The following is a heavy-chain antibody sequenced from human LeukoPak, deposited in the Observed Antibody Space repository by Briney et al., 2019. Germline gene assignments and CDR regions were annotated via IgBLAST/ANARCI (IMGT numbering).Heavy chain of an antibody. D-gene: IGHD3-22*01. J-gene: IGHJ4*02. V-gene: IGHV4-39*07. Sequence: NSSETLSLTCTVSSGSISTSNYYWGWVRQPPGKALEWIGNIFYSGSTYYSPSPKSRVTISLDTSRNQFSLKLSSVTAADTAVYYCARVGVDSSGYYYLVVFDYWGQGTLVTVSS. CDR3: ARVGVDSSGYYYLVVFDY. CDR2: IFYSGST. CDR1: SGSISTSNYY.